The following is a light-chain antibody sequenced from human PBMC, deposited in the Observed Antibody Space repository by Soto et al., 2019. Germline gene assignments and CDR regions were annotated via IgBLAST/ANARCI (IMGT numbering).Light chain of an antibody. CDR3: QQYNSYSRT. CDR1: QSISSW. V-gene: IGKV1-5*01. J-gene: IGKJ1*01. Sequence: DIQMTKSPSTLSASVGDRVTITCRASQSISSWSAWYQPKPGKATKLLIYDASSLESGVPSRVSGSGSGTEFTLTISSLQPDDLATYYCQQYNSYSRTFGQGTKVDIK. CDR2: DAS.